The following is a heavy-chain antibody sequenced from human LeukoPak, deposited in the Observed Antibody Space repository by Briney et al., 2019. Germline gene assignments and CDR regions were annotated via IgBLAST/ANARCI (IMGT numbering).Heavy chain of an antibody. CDR3: ARLVMSNTWNNWFDP. V-gene: IGHV4-59*08. CDR2: IYYSGST. D-gene: IGHD1-1*01. J-gene: IGHJ5*02. CDR1: GGSLSSYY. Sequence: PSETLSLTCTVSGGSLSSYYWSWIRQPPGKELEWIGNIYYSGSTNYNPSLKSRVTISVDTSKNQFSLKLTSVTAADTAVYYCARLVMSNTWNNWFDPWGQGTLVTVSS.